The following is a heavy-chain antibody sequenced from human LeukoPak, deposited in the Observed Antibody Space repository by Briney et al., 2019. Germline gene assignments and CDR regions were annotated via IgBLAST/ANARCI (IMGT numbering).Heavy chain of an antibody. Sequence: GGSLRLSCAASGFTFSSYGMNWVRQAPGKGLEWVSSISSSSSYIYYADSVKGRFTISRDNAKNSLYLQMNSLRAEDTAVYYCARDPGIDYGDYVAYYYGMDVWGQGTTVTVSS. D-gene: IGHD4-17*01. CDR1: GFTFSSYG. CDR3: ARDPGIDYGDYVAYYYGMDV. V-gene: IGHV3-21*01. J-gene: IGHJ6*02. CDR2: ISSSSSYI.